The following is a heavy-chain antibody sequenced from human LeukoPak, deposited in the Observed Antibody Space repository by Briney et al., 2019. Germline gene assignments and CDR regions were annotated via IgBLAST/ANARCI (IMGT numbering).Heavy chain of an antibody. V-gene: IGHV4-59*01. J-gene: IGHJ6*02. CDR1: GGSISSYY. D-gene: IGHD2-8*01. CDR3: ARHGVMGAIYYGMDV. Sequence: TSETLSLTCTVSGGSISSYYWSWIRQPPGKGLEWIGYIYYSGSTNYNPSLKSRVTISVDTSKNQFSLKLSSVTAADTAVYYCARHGVMGAIYYGMDVWGQGTTVTVSS. CDR2: IYYSGST.